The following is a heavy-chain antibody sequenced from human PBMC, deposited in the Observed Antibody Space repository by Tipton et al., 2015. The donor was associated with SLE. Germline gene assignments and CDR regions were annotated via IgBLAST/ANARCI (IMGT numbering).Heavy chain of an antibody. CDR3: ASVELRSWAFDY. Sequence: QVQLVQSGAEVKKPGASVKVSCKASGYTFNSYGITWVRQASGQGLEWMGWMNPNSGNTGYAQNFQDRLTMTRNTSMSTAYMELSSLRSDDAAVYYCASVELRSWAFDYWGQGTLVTVSS. D-gene: IGHD1-26*01. J-gene: IGHJ4*02. CDR2: MNPNSGNT. CDR1: GYTFNSYG. V-gene: IGHV1-8*01.